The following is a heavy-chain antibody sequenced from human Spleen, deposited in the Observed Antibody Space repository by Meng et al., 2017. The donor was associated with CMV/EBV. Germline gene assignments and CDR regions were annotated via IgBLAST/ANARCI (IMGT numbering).Heavy chain of an antibody. CDR2: IKEDGREK. CDR1: GFTFSSNW. Sequence: GESLKISCATSGFTFSSNWIHWVRQAPGKGLEWVANIKEDGREKYYVDSVKGRFSISRDNAKNSLYLQMNSLTAEDTALYYCAITHVAVDYWGQGTLVTVSS. V-gene: IGHV3-7*01. J-gene: IGHJ4*02. D-gene: IGHD6-13*01. CDR3: AITHVAVDY.